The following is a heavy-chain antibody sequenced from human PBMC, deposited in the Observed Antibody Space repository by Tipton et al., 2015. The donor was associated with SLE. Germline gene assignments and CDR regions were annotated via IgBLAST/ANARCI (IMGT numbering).Heavy chain of an antibody. CDR2: INHSGST. Sequence: LRLSCTVSGGSISSGSYYWSWIRQPPGKGLEWIGEINHSGSTNYNPSLKSRVTISVDTSKNQFSLKLSSVTAADTAVYYCARTMPVGYYYYYGMDVWGQGTTVTVSS. D-gene: IGHD2-2*01. J-gene: IGHJ6*02. CDR3: ARTMPVGYYYYYGMDV. V-gene: IGHV4-39*01. CDR1: GGSISSGSYY.